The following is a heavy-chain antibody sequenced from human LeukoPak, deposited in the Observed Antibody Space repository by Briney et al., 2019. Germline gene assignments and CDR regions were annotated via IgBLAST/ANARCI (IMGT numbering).Heavy chain of an antibody. CDR3: ARDETHYDSSGYYFDY. Sequence: KPGGSLRLSCAASGFTFRDYTMNWVRQAPGKGLEWVSAINKSGTFIKYADSVKGRFTVSRDNAKNSLFLQMNSLRAEDTAVYYCARDETHYDSSGYYFDYWGQGTLVTVSS. D-gene: IGHD3-22*01. CDR2: INKSGTFI. CDR1: GFTFRDYT. V-gene: IGHV3-21*01. J-gene: IGHJ4*02.